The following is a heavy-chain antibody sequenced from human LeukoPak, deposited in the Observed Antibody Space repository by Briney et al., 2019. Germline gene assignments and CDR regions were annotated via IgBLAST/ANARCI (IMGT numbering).Heavy chain of an antibody. J-gene: IGHJ6*03. V-gene: IGHV3-21*04. CDR3: ARTTEGGYTYNYFYYYYMDV. D-gene: IGHD5-18*01. CDR2: ISSSSSYI. Sequence: PGGSLRLSCAASGFTFSSYEMNWVRQAPGKGLEWVSSISSSSSYIYYADSVKGRFTISRDNAKNSLYLQMNSLRAEDTAVYYCARTTEGGYTYNYFYYYYMDVWGKGTTVTISS. CDR1: GFTFSSYE.